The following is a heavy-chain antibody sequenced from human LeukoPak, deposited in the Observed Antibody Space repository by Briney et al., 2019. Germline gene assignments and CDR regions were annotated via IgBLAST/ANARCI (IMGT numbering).Heavy chain of an antibody. D-gene: IGHD3-9*01. Sequence: GGSLRLSCAASGFTFSSYSMNWVRQAPGKGLEWVSSISSSSSYIYYADSVKGRFTISRDNSKNTLYLQMNSLRAEDTAVYYCARLLRYFVWVDYWGQGTLVTVSS. CDR2: ISSSSSYI. CDR1: GFTFSSYS. V-gene: IGHV3-21*01. J-gene: IGHJ4*02. CDR3: ARLLRYFVWVDY.